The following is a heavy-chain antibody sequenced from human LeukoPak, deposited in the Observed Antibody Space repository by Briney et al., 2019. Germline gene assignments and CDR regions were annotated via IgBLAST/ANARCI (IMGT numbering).Heavy chain of an antibody. Sequence: GGSLTLFCAASGFTLDDLAMLWLRPAPGMGVECVSGLSWKSGSVGYADSGKGRFTISRDNAKNSLYLQRNSLRAEDAALYYCTKGGSSGWASVNYFDYWGQGTLVTVSS. CDR2: LSWKSGSV. CDR1: GFTLDDLA. V-gene: IGHV3-9*01. J-gene: IGHJ4*02. D-gene: IGHD6-19*01. CDR3: TKGGSSGWASVNYFDY.